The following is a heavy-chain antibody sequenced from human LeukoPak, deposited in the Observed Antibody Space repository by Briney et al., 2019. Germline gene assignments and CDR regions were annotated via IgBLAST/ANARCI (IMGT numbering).Heavy chain of an antibody. CDR1: GFTFSSYA. CDR3: AKVGGSYEYYFDY. V-gene: IGHV3-23*01. CDR2: ISGSGGST. Sequence: GGSLRLSCAAPGFTFSSYAMSWVRQAPGKGLEWVSAISGSGGSTYYADSVKGRFTISRDNSKNTLYLQMNSLRAEDTAVYYCAKVGGSYEYYFDYWGQGTLVTVSS. J-gene: IGHJ4*02. D-gene: IGHD1-26*01.